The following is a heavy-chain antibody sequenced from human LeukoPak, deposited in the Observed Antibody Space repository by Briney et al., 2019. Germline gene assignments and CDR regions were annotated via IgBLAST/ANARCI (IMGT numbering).Heavy chain of an antibody. CDR3: ARDRPYYDILTGYYIGEAFDI. CDR1: GFTVSSKY. V-gene: IGHV3-53*01. Sequence: GGSLRLSCAASGFTVSSKYMSWVRQAPGKGLEWVSVIYSGGSTYYADSVKGRFTISRDNSKNTLYLQMNSLRDKDTAVYYCARDRPYYDILTGYYIGEAFDIWGQGTMVTVSS. CDR2: IYSGGST. J-gene: IGHJ3*02. D-gene: IGHD3-9*01.